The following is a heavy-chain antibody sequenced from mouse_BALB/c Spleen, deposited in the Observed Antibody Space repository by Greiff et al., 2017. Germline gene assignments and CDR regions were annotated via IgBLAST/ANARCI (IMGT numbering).Heavy chain of an antibody. CDR1: GFTFSSFG. J-gene: IGHJ4*01. Sequence: EVQGVESGGGLVQPGGSRKLSCAASGFTFSSFGMHWVRQAPEKGLEWVAYISSGSSTIYYADTVKGRFTISRDNPKNTLFLQMTSLRSEDTAMYYCARLSGDYWGQGTSVTVSS. D-gene: IGHD1-3*01. V-gene: IGHV5-17*02. CDR3: ARLSGDY. CDR2: ISSGSSTI.